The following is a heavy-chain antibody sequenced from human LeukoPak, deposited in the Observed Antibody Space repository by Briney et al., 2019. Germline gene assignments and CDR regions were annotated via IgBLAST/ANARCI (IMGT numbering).Heavy chain of an antibody. CDR1: GGSFSGYY. CDR3: ARGGSYYDSSGYYQHDY. J-gene: IGHJ4*02. V-gene: IGHV4-34*01. CDR2: INHSGST. Sequence: SETLSLTCAVYGGSFSGYYWSWIRQPPGKGLEWIGEINHSGSTNYNPSLKSRVTMSVDTSKNQFSLKLSSVTAADTAVYYCARGGSYYDSSGYYQHDYWGQGTLVTVSS. D-gene: IGHD3-22*01.